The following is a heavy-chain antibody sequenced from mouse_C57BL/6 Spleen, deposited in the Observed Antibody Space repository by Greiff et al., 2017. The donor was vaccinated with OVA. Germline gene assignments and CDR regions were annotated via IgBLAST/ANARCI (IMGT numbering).Heavy chain of an antibody. D-gene: IGHD2-1*01. J-gene: IGHJ3*01. CDR3: ARDRDGNYAWFAY. CDR2: ISDGGSYT. Sequence: EVKLMESGGGLVKPGGSLKLSCAASGFTFSSYAMSWVRQTPEKRLEWVATISDGGSYTYYPDNVKGRFTISRDNAKNNLYLQMSHLKSEDTAMYYCARDRDGNYAWFAYWGQGTLVTVSA. V-gene: IGHV5-4*01. CDR1: GFTFSSYA.